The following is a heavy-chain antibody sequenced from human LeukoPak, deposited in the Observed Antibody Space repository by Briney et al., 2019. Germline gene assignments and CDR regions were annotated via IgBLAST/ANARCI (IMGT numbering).Heavy chain of an antibody. D-gene: IGHD2-2*01. CDR1: GFTFSTNS. CDR3: AKDLEDIVVVPAALDP. J-gene: IGHJ5*02. CDR2: IRSSSSYI. Sequence: GGSLRLSCAASGFTFSTNSMNWVRQAPGKGLEWVSSIRSSSSYIYYADSVKGRFTISRDNAKNSLYLQMNSLRAEDTAVYYCAKDLEDIVVVPAALDPWGQGTLVTVSS. V-gene: IGHV3-21*01.